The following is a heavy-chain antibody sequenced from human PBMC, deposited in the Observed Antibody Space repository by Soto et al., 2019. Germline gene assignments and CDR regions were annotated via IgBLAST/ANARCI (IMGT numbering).Heavy chain of an antibody. J-gene: IGHJ4*02. V-gene: IGHV3-49*04. CDR3: TRYYYESSGYYVY. CDR2: IRSAAYGGTT. Sequence: GGSLRLSCTGSGFNFGNYALSWVRHAPGKGPEGVGFIRSAAYGGTTDYAASVKGRFIISRDDSKSIAYLEINSLQTDDTAVYYCTRYYYESSGYYVYWGQGTLVTVAS. CDR1: GFNFGNYA. D-gene: IGHD3-22*01.